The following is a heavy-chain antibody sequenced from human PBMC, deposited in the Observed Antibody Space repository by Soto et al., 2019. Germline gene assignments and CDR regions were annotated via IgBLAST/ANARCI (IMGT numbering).Heavy chain of an antibody. J-gene: IGHJ6*03. V-gene: IGHV1-3*01. Sequence: ASVKVSCKASGYTFTSYAMHWVRQAPGQRLEWMGWINAGNGNTKYSQKFQGRVTITRDTSASTAYMELSSLRSEDTAVYYFAIGYCSSTSCLWDYYYYYMDVWGKGTTVTVSS. D-gene: IGHD2-2*01. CDR2: INAGNGNT. CDR1: GYTFTSYA. CDR3: AIGYCSSTSCLWDYYYYYMDV.